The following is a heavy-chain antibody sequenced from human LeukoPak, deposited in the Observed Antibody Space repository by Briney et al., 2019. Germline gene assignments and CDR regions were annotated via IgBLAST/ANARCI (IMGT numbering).Heavy chain of an antibody. Sequence: ASVKVSCKASGGTFSSYAISWVRQAPGQGLEWMGGIIPIFGTANYAQKFQGRVTITADKSTSTAYMELSSLRSEDTAVYYCARDRRGKFGYFDYWGQGTLVTVSS. D-gene: IGHD3-10*01. CDR1: GGTFSSYA. CDR2: IIPIFGTA. CDR3: ARDRRGKFGYFDY. J-gene: IGHJ4*02. V-gene: IGHV1-69*06.